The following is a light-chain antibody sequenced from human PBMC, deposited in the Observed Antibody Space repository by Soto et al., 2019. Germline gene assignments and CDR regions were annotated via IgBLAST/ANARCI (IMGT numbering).Light chain of an antibody. CDR3: QQYRT. CDR1: QSVSSN. CDR2: GAS. J-gene: IGKJ1*01. V-gene: IGKV3-20*01. Sequence: EIVLTQSPGILSLSPGERATLSCRASQSVSSNLAWYQQKPGQAPRLLIYGASSRATGIPDRFSGSGSGTDFTLTISRLEPEDFAVYYCQQYRTFGQGTKVDIK.